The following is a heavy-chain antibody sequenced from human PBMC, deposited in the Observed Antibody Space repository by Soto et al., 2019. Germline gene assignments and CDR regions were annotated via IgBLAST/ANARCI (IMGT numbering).Heavy chain of an antibody. CDR3: ASRGDCGGDCLYYYYYGMDV. V-gene: IGHV1-69*13. D-gene: IGHD2-21*02. Sequence: GASVKVSCKACGGSFISYAMSWLRQSPLQVLGWMGGIIPIFGTANYAQKFQGRVTITADESTSTAYMELSSLRSEDTAVYYCASRGDCGGDCLYYYYYGMDVWGHGTTVTVS. J-gene: IGHJ6*02. CDR1: GGSFISYA. CDR2: IIPIFGTA.